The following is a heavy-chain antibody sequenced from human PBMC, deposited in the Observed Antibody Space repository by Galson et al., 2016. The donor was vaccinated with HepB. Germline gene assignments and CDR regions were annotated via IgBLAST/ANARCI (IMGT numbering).Heavy chain of an antibody. CDR3: ASKEWTSKSHYFYGLDV. J-gene: IGHJ6*01. D-gene: IGHD3-3*01. Sequence: SLRLSCAASRFTFSSYSMSWVRQSPGKGLEWIGESYHTGTTNYHPSLRRRVTISVDESKNQFALRLASVTAADTAVYFCASKEWTSKSHYFYGLDVWGQGTTVIVSS. CDR2: SYHTGTT. CDR1: RFTFSSYSM. V-gene: IGHV4-4*01.